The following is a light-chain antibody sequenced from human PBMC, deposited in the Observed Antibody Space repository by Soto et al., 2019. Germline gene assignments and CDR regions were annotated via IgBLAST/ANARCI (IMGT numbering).Light chain of an antibody. CDR2: TAS. Sequence: DIQMTQSPSTLSASVGDRVTITCRASQSVNIWLAWYQQKPGKAPKLLMYTASYLESGVPSRFSGSGSGTEFTLTISSLQPDDFATYYCHQYNSYSRTFGQGTKVEIK. CDR3: HQYNSYSRT. CDR1: QSVNIW. V-gene: IGKV1-5*03. J-gene: IGKJ1*01.